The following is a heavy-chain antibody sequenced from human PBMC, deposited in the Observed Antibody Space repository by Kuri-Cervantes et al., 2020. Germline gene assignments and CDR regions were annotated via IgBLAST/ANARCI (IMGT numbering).Heavy chain of an antibody. J-gene: IGHJ6*03. Sequence: SETLSLTCTVSGGSISSDNYYWGWIRQPPGKGLEWIGSIYHSGSTYYNPSLKSRVTISVDTSKNQFSLKLSSVTAADTAVYYCARDDDTDYYYYYMDVWGKGTTVTVSS. CDR2: IYHSGST. D-gene: IGHD3-22*01. CDR3: ARDDDTDYYYYYMDV. CDR1: GGSISSDNYY. V-gene: IGHV4-39*07.